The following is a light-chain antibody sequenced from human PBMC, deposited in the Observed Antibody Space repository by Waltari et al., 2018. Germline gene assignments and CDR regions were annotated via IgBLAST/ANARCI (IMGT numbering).Light chain of an antibody. CDR2: EAT. CDR1: STDLASYNL. V-gene: IGLV2-23*01. J-gene: IGLJ1*01. Sequence: QSALSQPASVSGSPGPSLTITCTGASTDLASYNLVAWYQHHPHRAPKLIIYEATKRPSGISHRFSGAKSGATASLRISGLQADDEADYYCCSYTGSSTSYGCGGGTKVTVL. CDR3: CSYTGSSTSYG.